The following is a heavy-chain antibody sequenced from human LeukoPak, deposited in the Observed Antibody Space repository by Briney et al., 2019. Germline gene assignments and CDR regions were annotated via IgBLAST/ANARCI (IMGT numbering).Heavy chain of an antibody. CDR1: GFTFNSYH. D-gene: IGHD3-10*01. Sequence: GGSLRLSCAASGFTFNSYHMDWVRQAPGKGLEWVSYISVRSDAIYYADSVKGRFTISRDNSKNTLYLQMNSLRAEDTAVYYCAKDSYYYGSYGMDVWGQGTTVTVSS. V-gene: IGHV3-48*01. J-gene: IGHJ6*02. CDR2: ISVRSDAI. CDR3: AKDSYYYGSYGMDV.